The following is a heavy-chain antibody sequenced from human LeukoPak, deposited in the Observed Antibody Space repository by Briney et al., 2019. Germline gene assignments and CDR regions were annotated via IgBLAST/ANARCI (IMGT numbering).Heavy chain of an antibody. D-gene: IGHD5-18*01. CDR2: ISGSGGST. CDR3: ARGNVDTATPGGY. Sequence: GGSLRLSCAASGFTFSSYGMSWVRQAPGKGLEWVSAISGSGGSTYYADSVKGRFTISRDNSKNTLYLQMNSLRAEDTAVYYCARGNVDTATPGGYWGQGTLVTVSS. V-gene: IGHV3-23*01. J-gene: IGHJ4*02. CDR1: GFTFSSYG.